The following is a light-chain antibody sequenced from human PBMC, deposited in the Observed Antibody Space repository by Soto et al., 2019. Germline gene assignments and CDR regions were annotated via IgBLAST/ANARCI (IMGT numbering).Light chain of an antibody. Sequence: DIQMTQSPSSLSASIGDRVTITCRASQSVRTHLNWYHQKPGKAPELLIYAASSLQAGVPSRFSGSGSGTDFTLTISSLHPEDFGDYYCQQRYRPPRTFGQGTNLEIK. J-gene: IGKJ2*01. CDR1: QSVRTH. CDR3: QQRYRPPRT. CDR2: AAS. V-gene: IGKV1-39*01.